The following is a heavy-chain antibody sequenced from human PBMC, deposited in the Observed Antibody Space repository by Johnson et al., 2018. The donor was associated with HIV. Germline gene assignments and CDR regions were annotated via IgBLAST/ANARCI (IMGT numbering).Heavy chain of an antibody. D-gene: IGHD3-16*01. Sequence: EVQLVESGGGLVQPGGSLRLSCAASGFTFDDYAMHWVRQAPGKGLEWVSGINWNGGSTTYADSMKGRFTISRDNAKDSLYLQMNSLRAEDTALYYCARGVQQFGAPGAFDIWGQGTVVTVSS. CDR1: GFTFDDYA. CDR3: ARGVQQFGAPGAFDI. V-gene: IGHV3-20*04. CDR2: INWNGGST. J-gene: IGHJ3*02.